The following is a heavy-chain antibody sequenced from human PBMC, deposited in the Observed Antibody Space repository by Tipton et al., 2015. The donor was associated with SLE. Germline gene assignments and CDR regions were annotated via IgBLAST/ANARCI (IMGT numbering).Heavy chain of an antibody. J-gene: IGHJ4*02. CDR2: IYYSGST. Sequence: TLSLTCTVSGGSISSVDYYWNWIRQPPGKGLEWIGYIYYSGSTYYNPSLKSRLTISVDTSKNQFSLKLSSVTAEDTAVYYCARDRWPVYWGQGTLVTVSS. V-gene: IGHV4-30-4*01. CDR3: ARDRWPVY. CDR1: GGSISSVDYY. D-gene: IGHD2-15*01.